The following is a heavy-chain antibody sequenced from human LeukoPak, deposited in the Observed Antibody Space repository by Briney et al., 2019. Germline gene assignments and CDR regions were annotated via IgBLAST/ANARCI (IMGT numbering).Heavy chain of an antibody. J-gene: IGHJ4*02. CDR3: AKVGLDWLVREYYFDY. CDR1: GFTFSSYT. D-gene: IGHD6-19*01. V-gene: IGHV3-23*01. CDR2: ISGSGGST. Sequence: GGSLRLSCAASGFTFSSYTMSWVRQAPGKGLEWVSAISGSGGSTYYADSVKGRFTISRDNSKNTLYLQMNSLRAEDTAVYYCAKVGLDWLVREYYFDYWGQGTLVTVSS.